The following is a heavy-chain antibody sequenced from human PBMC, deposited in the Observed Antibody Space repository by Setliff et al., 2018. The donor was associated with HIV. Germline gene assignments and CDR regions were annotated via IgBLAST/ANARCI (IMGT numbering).Heavy chain of an antibody. CDR2: AIPMLGIA. V-gene: IGHV1-69*10. D-gene: IGHD3-16*01. J-gene: IGHJ4*02. CDR3: ARSSYYDVNSPFDY. Sequence: ASVKVSCKASGGTFSSYVINWVRQAPGQGLEWMGGAIPMLGIANHVHKFQGRVTITADKSTSTAYMELSSLRSEDTAVYYCARSSYYDVNSPFDYWGQGTRVTVSS. CDR1: GGTFSSYV.